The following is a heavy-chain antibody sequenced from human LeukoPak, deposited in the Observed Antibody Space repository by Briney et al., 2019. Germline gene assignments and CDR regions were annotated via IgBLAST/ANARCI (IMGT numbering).Heavy chain of an antibody. V-gene: IGHV4-34*01. CDR2: INHSGST. D-gene: IGHD3-10*01. CDR1: GGSFSGYY. Sequence: SETLSLTCAVYGGSFSGYYWSWIRQPPGKGLEWIGEINHSGSTNYNPSLKSRVTISVDTSKNQFSLKLSSVTAADTAVYYCAREATMVRGRKATIRDYWGQGTPVTVSS. CDR3: AREATMVRGRKATIRDY. J-gene: IGHJ4*02.